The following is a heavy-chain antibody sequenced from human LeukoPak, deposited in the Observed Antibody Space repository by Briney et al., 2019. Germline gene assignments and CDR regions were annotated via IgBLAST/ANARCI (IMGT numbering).Heavy chain of an antibody. Sequence: PSQTLSLTCAVSGVSISSGGYSWRWIRQPPGKGLEWIEYIYHSGSTYYNPSLKSRVTISVDRSKNQFSLKLSSVTAADTAVYYCARNYDSSGYYYEDAFDIWGQGTMVTVSS. CDR1: GVSISSGGYS. CDR3: ARNYDSSGYYYEDAFDI. CDR2: IYHSGST. V-gene: IGHV4-30-2*01. J-gene: IGHJ3*02. D-gene: IGHD3-22*01.